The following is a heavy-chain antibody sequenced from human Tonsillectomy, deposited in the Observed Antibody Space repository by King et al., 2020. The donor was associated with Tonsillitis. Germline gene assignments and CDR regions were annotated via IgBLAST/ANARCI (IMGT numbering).Heavy chain of an antibody. CDR3: ARDLSRWFNRDWYFDY. CDR1: GFTFSDYY. Sequence: VQLVESGGGLVKPGGSLRLSCAVSGFTFSDYYMSWIRQAPGKGLEWVSYISTSGNTIYNADSVKGRFTISRDNAKNSLYLQMNSLRAEHTAVYYCARDLSRWFNRDWYFDYWGQGTLVTVAS. V-gene: IGHV3-11*01. D-gene: IGHD4-23*01. J-gene: IGHJ4*02. CDR2: ISTSGNTI.